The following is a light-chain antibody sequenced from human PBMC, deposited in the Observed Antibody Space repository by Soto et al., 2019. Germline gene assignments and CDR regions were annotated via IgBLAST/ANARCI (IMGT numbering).Light chain of an antibody. V-gene: IGKV3-20*01. CDR3: QQYGSSPDT. CDR1: QSVSSSF. CDR2: GAS. Sequence: EIVLTQSPGTLSLSPGEIATLSCRASQSVSSSFLAWYQQKPGQAPMLLIYGASSRASGIPDRFSGSGSGTDFTLTISRLEPGEFAVYFCQQYGSSPDTFGHGTKLEVK. J-gene: IGKJ2*01.